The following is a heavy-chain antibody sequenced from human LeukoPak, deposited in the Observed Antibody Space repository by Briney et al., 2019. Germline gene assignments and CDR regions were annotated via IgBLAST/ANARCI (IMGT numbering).Heavy chain of an antibody. CDR1: GYTFTSYD. CDR3: ARGRRGSYGGPIAI. J-gene: IGHJ3*02. CDR2: MNPNSGNT. V-gene: IGHV1-8*03. Sequence: GASVKVSCKASGYTFTSYDINWVRQATGQGLEWMGWMNPNSGNTGCAQKFQGRVTITRNTSISTAYMEPSSLRSEDTAVYYCARGRRGSYGGPIAIWGQGTMVTVSS. D-gene: IGHD4-23*01.